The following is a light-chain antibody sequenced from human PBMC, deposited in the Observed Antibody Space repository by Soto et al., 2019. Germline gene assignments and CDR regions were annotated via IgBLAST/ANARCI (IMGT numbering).Light chain of an antibody. Sequence: QSVLTQPPSAFGTPGQRVTISCSGSSTNIGRHTANWYQQVPGTAPKLLIHSDNKWPSGVPYQFSVYKSGTWASLEISWLQSEDVAEYYCAAWDDCRNGFVFGAGTKVTVL. V-gene: IGLV1-44*01. CDR2: SDN. CDR1: STNIGRHT. CDR3: AAWDDCRNGFV. J-gene: IGLJ1*01.